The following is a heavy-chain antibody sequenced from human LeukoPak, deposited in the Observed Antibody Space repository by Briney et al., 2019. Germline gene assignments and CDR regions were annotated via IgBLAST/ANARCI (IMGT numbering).Heavy chain of an antibody. CDR2: IGSSGSTI. Sequence: GGSLRLSCAASGFTFSDYYMSWIRQAPGKGLEWVSYIGSSGSTIYYADSVKGRFTISRDNAKNSLYLQTNSLRAEDTAVYYCARDRYVGATTAGDSDSRGQGTLVTVSS. V-gene: IGHV3-11*01. CDR3: ARDRYVGATTAGDSDS. J-gene: IGHJ4*02. D-gene: IGHD1-26*01. CDR1: GFTFSDYY.